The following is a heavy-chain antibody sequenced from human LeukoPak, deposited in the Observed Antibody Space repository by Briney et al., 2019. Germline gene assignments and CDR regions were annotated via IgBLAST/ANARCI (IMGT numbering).Heavy chain of an antibody. CDR3: AKLYYYDSSGSWFDP. D-gene: IGHD3-22*01. V-gene: IGHV3-23*01. CDR2: ISGSGGST. J-gene: IGHJ5*02. Sequence: PGGSLRLSCAAPGFTFSSYGMSWVRQAPGKGLEWVSAISGSGGSTYYADSVKGRFTISRDNSKNTLYLQMNSLRAEDTAVYYCAKLYYYDSSGSWFDPWGQGTLVTVSS. CDR1: GFTFSSYG.